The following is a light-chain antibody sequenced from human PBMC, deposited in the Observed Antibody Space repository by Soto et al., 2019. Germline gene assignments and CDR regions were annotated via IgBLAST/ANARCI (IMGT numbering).Light chain of an antibody. Sequence: EIVLTQPPGTLSLSPGESATLSCRASQSVSSSYLAWYQQKPGQAPRLLIYGASSRATGIPARLSGSGSGTDFTLTTSRLEPEDGAGYYCQQYDSSPPITFGQGTKVDIK. CDR2: GAS. CDR1: QSVSSSY. J-gene: IGKJ1*01. CDR3: QQYDSSPPIT. V-gene: IGKV3-20*01.